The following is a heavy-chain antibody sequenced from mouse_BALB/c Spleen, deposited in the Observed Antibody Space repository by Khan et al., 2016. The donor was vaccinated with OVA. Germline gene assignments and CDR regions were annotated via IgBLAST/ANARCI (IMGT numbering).Heavy chain of an antibody. D-gene: IGHD2-14*01. CDR2: INPTSGNT. V-gene: IGHV1-7*01. J-gene: IGHJ2*01. CDR1: GYTFTSYW. Sequence: QVQLQQSGAERVKPGASVKMSCNASGYTFTSYWMHWVKQRPGQGLEWIVYINPTSGNTYYNQKFKDQATLTADKYSNTAYMQLSSLTSDDAAVYYYERDRMDYWGQGTALTVSS. CDR3: ERDRMDY.